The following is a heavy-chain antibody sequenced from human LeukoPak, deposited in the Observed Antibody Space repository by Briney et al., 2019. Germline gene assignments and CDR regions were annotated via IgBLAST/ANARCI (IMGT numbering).Heavy chain of an antibody. Sequence: GGSLRLSCAASGFTFSTYAMSWVRQAPGKGLEWVSSITSSSSYTFYADSVKGRFTISRDNARRSLYLQMNSLRAEDTAVYYCAREKGVVPAAQWGYFDYWGQGTLVTVSS. CDR3: AREKGVVPAAQWGYFDY. V-gene: IGHV3-21*01. CDR2: ITSSSSYT. J-gene: IGHJ4*02. D-gene: IGHD2-2*01. CDR1: GFTFSTYA.